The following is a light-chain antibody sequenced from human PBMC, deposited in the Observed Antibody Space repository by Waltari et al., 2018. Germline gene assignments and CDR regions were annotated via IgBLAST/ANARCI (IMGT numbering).Light chain of an antibody. CDR1: QSLVSSDGNTY. CDR3: MQGAHRPWT. CDR2: KVS. J-gene: IGKJ1*01. V-gene: IGKV2-30*01. Sequence: DVVMTQSPLSLPVTLGQPASISCTSSQSLVSSDGNTYFNWFQQRPGQSPRLLLYKVSNRDSGVPDRFSGSGSGTTFTLRISRVEAEDVGIYYCMQGAHRPWTFGQGTRVEIK.